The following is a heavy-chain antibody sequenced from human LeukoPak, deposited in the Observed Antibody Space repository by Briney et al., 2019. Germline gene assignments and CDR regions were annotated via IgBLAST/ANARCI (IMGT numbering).Heavy chain of an antibody. CDR2: INHSGST. V-gene: IGHV4-34*01. CDR3: ARLYYDRNHDAFDI. CDR1: GGSFSGYY. D-gene: IGHD3-22*01. J-gene: IGHJ3*02. Sequence: SETLSLTCAVYGGSFSGYYWSWIRQPPGKGLEWIGEINHSGSTNYNPSLKSRVTISVDTSKNQFSLKLSSVTAADTAVYYCARLYYDRNHDAFDIWGQGTMVTVSS.